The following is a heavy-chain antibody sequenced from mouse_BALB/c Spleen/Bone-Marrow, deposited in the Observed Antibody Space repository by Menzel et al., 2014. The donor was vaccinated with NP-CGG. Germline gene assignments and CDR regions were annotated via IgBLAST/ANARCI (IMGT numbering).Heavy chain of an antibody. J-gene: IGHJ3*01. CDR3: ARGGNYAWFAY. V-gene: IGHV5-17*02. Sequence: EVHLVESGGGLVQPGGSRKLSCAASGFTFSSFGMHWVRQAPEKGLEWVAYISSGGSTIYYADTVKGRFTISRDNPKNTLFLQMTSLRSEDTAMYYCARGGNYAWFAYWGQGTLVTVSA. D-gene: IGHD2-1*01. CDR1: GFTFSSFG. CDR2: ISSGGSTI.